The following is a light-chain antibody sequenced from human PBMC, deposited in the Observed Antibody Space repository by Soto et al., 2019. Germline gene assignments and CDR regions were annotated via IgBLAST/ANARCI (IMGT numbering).Light chain of an antibody. Sequence: DIVMTQSPDSLAVSLGERATINCKSSQIVLYNSNNKNYLAWYQQKPGQPPKLLIYLASTRESGVPDRFSGSGSGTDFTLIISNLQAEDVAVYYCQQYYNTPRTFGPGTKVEIK. CDR3: QQYYNTPRT. CDR1: QIVLYNSNNKNY. CDR2: LAS. V-gene: IGKV4-1*01. J-gene: IGKJ3*01.